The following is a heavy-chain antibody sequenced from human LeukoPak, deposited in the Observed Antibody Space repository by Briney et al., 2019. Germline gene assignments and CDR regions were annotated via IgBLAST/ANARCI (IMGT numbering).Heavy chain of an antibody. Sequence: SETLSLTCTVYGGSISSYYWRWIRQPAGKGLEWIGRIYTSGSTNYNPSLKSRVTMSVDTSKNQFSLKLSSVTAADTAVYYCARGPMVRGVSKELDYWGQGTLVTVSS. CDR1: GGSISSYY. CDR3: ARGPMVRGVSKELDY. J-gene: IGHJ4*02. CDR2: IYTSGST. D-gene: IGHD3-10*01. V-gene: IGHV4-4*07.